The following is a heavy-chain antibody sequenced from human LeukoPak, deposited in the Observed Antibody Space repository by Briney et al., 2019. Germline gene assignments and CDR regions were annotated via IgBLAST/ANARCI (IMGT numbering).Heavy chain of an antibody. V-gene: IGHV1-18*01. CDR3: ARDIYCSRGSCYQGGYYFDY. D-gene: IGHD2-15*01. CDR1: GYTFTSYG. CDR2: ISAYNGNT. J-gene: IGHJ4*02. Sequence: ASVMVSCKASGYTFTSYGISWGRQAPGQGLEGMGWISAYNGNTNYARTLQGRVTMTTDTSTSTAYMELRSLRSDDTAVYYCARDIYCSRGSCYQGGYYFDYWGQGTLVTVSS.